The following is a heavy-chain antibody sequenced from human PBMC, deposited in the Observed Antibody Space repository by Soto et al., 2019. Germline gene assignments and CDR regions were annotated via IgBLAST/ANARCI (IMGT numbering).Heavy chain of an antibody. CDR1: GYSFTDYK. Sequence: GASVKVSCKASGYSFTDYKLHWVRQAPGQGLEWMGIINPSGGSTSYAQKFQGRVTMTRDTSTSTVYMELSSLRSEDTAVYYCARDNGSGSYPSHAFDIWGQGTMVTVS. J-gene: IGHJ3*02. V-gene: IGHV1-46*03. CDR3: ARDNGSGSYPSHAFDI. CDR2: INPSGGST. D-gene: IGHD3-10*01.